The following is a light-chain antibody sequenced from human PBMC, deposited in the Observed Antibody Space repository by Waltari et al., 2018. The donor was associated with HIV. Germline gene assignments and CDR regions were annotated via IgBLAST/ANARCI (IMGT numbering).Light chain of an antibody. CDR1: SSNIGDNY. CDR3: GTWDSSLSAWV. Sequence: QSVLTQPPSVSAAPGQKVTISCSGSSSNIGDNYVSWYQHLPGTAPKLLIYDNNQRPSGIPDRFSVSKSGTSATLGITGLQTGDEADYYCGTWDSSLSAWVFGGGTKLTVL. J-gene: IGLJ2*01. CDR2: DNN. V-gene: IGLV1-51*01.